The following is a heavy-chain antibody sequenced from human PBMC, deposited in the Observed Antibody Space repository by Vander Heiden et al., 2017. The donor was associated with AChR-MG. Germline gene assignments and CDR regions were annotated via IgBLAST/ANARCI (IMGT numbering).Heavy chain of an antibody. V-gene: IGHV4-59*08. D-gene: IGHD3-10*01. Sequence: QVQLQESGPGLVKPSETLSLTCTVSGCSISSYYWRWIRQPPGKGLEWIGYIYYSGSTNYNPSLKSRVTISVDTSKNQFSLKLSSVTAADTAVYYCASHEVLYYYGSGSLDAFDIWGQGTMVTVSS. CDR1: GCSISSYY. J-gene: IGHJ3*02. CDR2: IYYSGST. CDR3: ASHEVLYYYGSGSLDAFDI.